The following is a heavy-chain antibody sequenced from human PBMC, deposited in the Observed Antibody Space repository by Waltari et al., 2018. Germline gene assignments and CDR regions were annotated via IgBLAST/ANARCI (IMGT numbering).Heavy chain of an antibody. Sequence: QVQLQESGPGLVKPSETLSLTCAVSGYSISSGYYWGWIRQPPGKGLEWIGSIYHSGSTYYNPSLKSRVTISVDTSKNQFSLKLSSVTAADTAVYYCATSSTTVSEVNWFDPWGQGTLVTVSS. CDR1: GYSISSGYY. D-gene: IGHD4-17*01. V-gene: IGHV4-38-2*01. CDR3: ATSSTTVSEVNWFDP. CDR2: IYHSGST. J-gene: IGHJ5*02.